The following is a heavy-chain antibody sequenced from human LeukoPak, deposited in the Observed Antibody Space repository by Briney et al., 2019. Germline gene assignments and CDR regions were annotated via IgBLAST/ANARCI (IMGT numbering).Heavy chain of an antibody. J-gene: IGHJ6*03. CDR2: ISAYNGKT. D-gene: IGHD3-3*01. CDR3: ARGIQSYDFWCGYYTDGGHYYYMGV. Sequence: ASVKISCKASGYTFTRYGISWVRQAPGQGLEWMGWISAYNGKTNYAQKLQGRVTMTTDTSTNPDYMALRSLRSDDTAVYYCARGIQSYDFWCGYYTDGGHYYYMGVWGKGTTVTVSS. CDR1: GYTFTRYG. V-gene: IGHV1-18*01.